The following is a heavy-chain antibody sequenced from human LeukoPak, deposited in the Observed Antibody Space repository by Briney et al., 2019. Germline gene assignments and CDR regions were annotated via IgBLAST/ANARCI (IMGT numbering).Heavy chain of an antibody. V-gene: IGHV1-69*04. Sequence: GSSVKVSCKASGGTFSSYAISWVRQAPGQGLEWMGRIIPILGIANYAQKFQGRVTITADKSTSTAYMELSRLRSDDTAVYYCASVPDYGDYAFDYWGQGTLVTVSS. CDR1: GGTFSSYA. CDR3: ASVPDYGDYAFDY. CDR2: IIPILGIA. J-gene: IGHJ4*02. D-gene: IGHD4-17*01.